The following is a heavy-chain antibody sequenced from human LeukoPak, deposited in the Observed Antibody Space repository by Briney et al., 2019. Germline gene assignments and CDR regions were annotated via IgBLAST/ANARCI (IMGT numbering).Heavy chain of an antibody. D-gene: IGHD2-2*01. J-gene: IGHJ4*02. CDR2: IYTSGST. CDR1: GGSISGYY. V-gene: IGHV4-4*07. Sequence: SETLSLTCCVSGGSISGYYWSLIRQPAGKGLEWIGHIYTSGSTNYNPSLKSRVAMSVDTSKNQISLKVRSATAADTAVYFCARTYCTSTSCHGYLDYWGQGTLVTVSS. CDR3: ARTYCTSTSCHGYLDY.